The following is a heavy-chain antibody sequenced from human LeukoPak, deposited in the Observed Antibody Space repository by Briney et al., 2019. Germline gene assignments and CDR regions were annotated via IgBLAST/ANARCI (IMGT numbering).Heavy chain of an antibody. Sequence: GGSRRLSCAASGFTVSSNYMSWVRQAPGKGLEWVSVIYSGGSTYYADSVKGRFTISRDNSKNTLYLQMNSLRAEDTAVYYCARGERVVYYDYWGQGTLVTVSS. J-gene: IGHJ4*02. CDR1: GFTVSSNY. D-gene: IGHD1-14*01. CDR2: IYSGGST. V-gene: IGHV3-53*01. CDR3: ARGERVVYYDY.